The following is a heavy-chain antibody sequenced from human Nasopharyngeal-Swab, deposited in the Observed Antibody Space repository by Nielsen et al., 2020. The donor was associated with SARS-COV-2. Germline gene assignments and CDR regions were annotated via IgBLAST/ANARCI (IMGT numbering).Heavy chain of an antibody. CDR3: ARDIDDYVWGSYFDY. Sequence: LSLTCAASGFTFSSYAMHWVRQAPGKGLEWVAVISYDGSNKYYADSVKGRLTISRDNSKNTLYLQMNSLRAEDTAVYYCARDIDDYVWGSYFDYWGQGTLVTVSS. CDR2: ISYDGSNK. D-gene: IGHD3-16*01. V-gene: IGHV3-30-3*01. J-gene: IGHJ4*02. CDR1: GFTFSSYA.